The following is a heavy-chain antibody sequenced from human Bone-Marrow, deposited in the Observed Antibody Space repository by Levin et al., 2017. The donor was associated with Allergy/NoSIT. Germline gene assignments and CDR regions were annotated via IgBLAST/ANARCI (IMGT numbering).Heavy chain of an antibody. J-gene: IGHJ4*02. Sequence: GGSLRLSCSASGLSFSHYWMSWVRQTPGEGLEWVAYISPDGTEEFYVDSVKGRFVVSRDNDKDSLYRQMASLTDKDTAVYFCARAQIVAVSAYHSIGGQGALVTVSS. V-gene: IGHV3-7*04. CDR3: ARAQIVAVSAYHSI. D-gene: IGHD6-19*01. CDR2: ISPDGTEE. CDR1: GLSFSHYW.